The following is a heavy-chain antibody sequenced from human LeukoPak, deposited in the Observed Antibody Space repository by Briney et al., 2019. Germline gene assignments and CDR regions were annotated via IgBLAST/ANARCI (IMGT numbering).Heavy chain of an antibody. J-gene: IGHJ6*03. CDR2: ISSSSSTI. Sequence: GGSLRLSCAASGFTFSSYSMNWVRQAPGKGLEWVSYISSSSSTIYYADSVKGRFTISRDNAKNSLYLQMNSLRAEDTAVYYCARDKGTVTPYYMDVWGKGTTVTVSS. V-gene: IGHV3-48*01. CDR3: ARDKGTVTPYYMDV. D-gene: IGHD4-11*01. CDR1: GFTFSSYS.